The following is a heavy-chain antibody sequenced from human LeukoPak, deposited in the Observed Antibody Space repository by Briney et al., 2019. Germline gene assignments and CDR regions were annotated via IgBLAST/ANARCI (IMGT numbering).Heavy chain of an antibody. V-gene: IGHV3-7*01. D-gene: IGHD5-12*01. J-gene: IGHJ4*02. Sequence: GGSLRLSCAASGFTFSHYWMTWVRQAPGRGLEWVAQINQDGSEEYYMDSVKARFTISRDNAKNSVFLQMNSLRAEDTAVYYCVRDGGVSGYDLLDYWGQGTLVTVSS. CDR2: INQDGSEE. CDR3: VRDGGVSGYDLLDY. CDR1: GFTFSHYW.